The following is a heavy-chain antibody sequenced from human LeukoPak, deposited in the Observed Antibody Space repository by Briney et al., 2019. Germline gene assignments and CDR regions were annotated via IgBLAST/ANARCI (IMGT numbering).Heavy chain of an antibody. CDR2: IFPIFGTA. CDR1: GGTFSSYA. V-gene: IGHV1-69*13. J-gene: IGHJ4*02. Sequence: ASVKVSCKASGGTFSSYAISWVRQAPGQGLEWMGGIFPIFGTANYAQKFQGRVTITADESTSTAYMELSSLRSEDTAVYYCARVGSEMATISYYFDYWGQGTLVTVSS. D-gene: IGHD5-24*01. CDR3: ARVGSEMATISYYFDY.